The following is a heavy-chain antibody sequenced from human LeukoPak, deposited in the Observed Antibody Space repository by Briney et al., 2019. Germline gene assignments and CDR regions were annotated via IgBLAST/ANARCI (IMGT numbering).Heavy chain of an antibody. D-gene: IGHD6-13*01. Sequence: GASVEVSCKASGYTFTSYGISWVRQAPGQGLEWMGCISAYNGNTNYAQKLQGRVTMTTDTSTSTAYMELSSLRSEDTAVYYCAQNGIAAARQIYGMDVWGQGTTVTVSS. V-gene: IGHV1-18*01. J-gene: IGHJ6*02. CDR1: GYTFTSYG. CDR3: AQNGIAAARQIYGMDV. CDR2: ISAYNGNT.